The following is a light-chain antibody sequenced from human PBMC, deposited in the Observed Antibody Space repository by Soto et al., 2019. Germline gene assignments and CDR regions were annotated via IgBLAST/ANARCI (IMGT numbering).Light chain of an antibody. CDR3: LLSYNGPYV. Sequence: QAVVTQEPSLTVSPGGTVTLTCGSSTGAVTNGHYPYWFQPKPGQAPRTLIYDTTNRHSWTPARFSGSLLGGKAALTLSGAQPEDEAEYYCLLSYNGPYVFGTGTKVTVL. CDR1: TGAVTNGHY. J-gene: IGLJ1*01. V-gene: IGLV7-46*01. CDR2: DTT.